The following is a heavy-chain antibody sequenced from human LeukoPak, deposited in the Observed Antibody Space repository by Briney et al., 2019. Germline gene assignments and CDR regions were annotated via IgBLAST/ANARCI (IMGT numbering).Heavy chain of an antibody. V-gene: IGHV3-23*01. CDR3: AKNQVAATPRWFDP. D-gene: IGHD2-15*01. Sequence: GGSLRLSCAASGFTFSSYGMTWVRQAPGKGLEWVSSISGTGGGTYYADSVKGRFTISRDNSKNTLYLQMNSLRAEDTAVYYCAKNQVAATPRWFDPWGQGTLVTVSS. CDR1: GFTFSSYG. J-gene: IGHJ5*02. CDR2: ISGTGGGT.